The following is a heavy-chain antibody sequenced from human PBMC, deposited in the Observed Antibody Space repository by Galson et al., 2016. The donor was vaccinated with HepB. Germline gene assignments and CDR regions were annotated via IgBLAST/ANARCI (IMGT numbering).Heavy chain of an antibody. J-gene: IGHJ4*02. D-gene: IGHD4-17*01. CDR1: GFTFTSSA. CDR3: AADAYGDFYFGY. V-gene: IGHV1-58*01. CDR2: TVVGRGNT. Sequence: SVKVSCKASGFTFTSSAVQWVRQARGQRLEWMGWTVVGRGNTNYAQKFQERVTITRDLSTTTVYMELSSLRSDDTAMYYCAADAYGDFYFGYWGQGTLVTVSS.